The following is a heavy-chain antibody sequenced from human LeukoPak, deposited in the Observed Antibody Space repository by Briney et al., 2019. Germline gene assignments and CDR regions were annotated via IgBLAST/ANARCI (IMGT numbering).Heavy chain of an antibody. CDR3: ARGGDYLFDY. V-gene: IGHV4-38-2*01. CDR2: IYHSGST. J-gene: IGHJ4*02. Sequence: SETLSLTCAVYGYSISSGYYWGWIPQPPGKGLEWIGSIYHSGSTYYNPSLKSRVTISVDTSKNQFSLKLRSVTAADTAVYYCARGGDYLFDYWGQGTLVTVSS. CDR1: GYSISSGYY. D-gene: IGHD4-17*01.